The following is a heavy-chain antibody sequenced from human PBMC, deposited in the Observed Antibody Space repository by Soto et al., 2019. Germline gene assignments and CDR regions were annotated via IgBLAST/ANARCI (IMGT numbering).Heavy chain of an antibody. CDR2: ISGSGGST. J-gene: IGHJ4*02. CDR1: GFTFSSFA. Sequence: GGSLRLSCAASGFTFSSFAMSWVRQAPGKGLEWVSAISGSGGSTYYADPVKGRFTISRDNSKNTLYLQMNSLRAEDTAVYYCAKERGDSSGYYFPTDYWGQGTLVTVSS. D-gene: IGHD3-22*01. CDR3: AKERGDSSGYYFPTDY. V-gene: IGHV3-23*01.